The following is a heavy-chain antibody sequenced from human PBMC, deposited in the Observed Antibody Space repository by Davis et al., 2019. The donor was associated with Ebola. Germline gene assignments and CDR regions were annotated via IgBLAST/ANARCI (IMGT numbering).Heavy chain of an antibody. V-gene: IGHV4-59*01. CDR3: ARILTPASGSDFRWFDP. D-gene: IGHD1-26*01. CDR1: GASFSPYY. Sequence: PSETLSLTCTVSGASFSPYYWSWIRQPPGKGLEWIGYIEHHGRTEYIPSLMSRVTISVDLSKNQFSLRLNSVTAADTAVYYCARILTPASGSDFRWFDPWGQGTLVTVSS. CDR2: IEHHGRT. J-gene: IGHJ5*02.